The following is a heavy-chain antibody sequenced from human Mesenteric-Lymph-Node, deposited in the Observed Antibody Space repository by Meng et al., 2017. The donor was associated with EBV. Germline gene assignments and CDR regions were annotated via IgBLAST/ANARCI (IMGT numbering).Heavy chain of an antibody. Sequence: QVQLQQWGAGLLKPSXXLSLTCAVYGGSFSGYYWSWIRQPPGKGLEWIGEINHSGSTNYNPSLKSRVTISVDTSKNQFSLKLSSVTAADTAVYYCARSGATHGANLDYWGQGTLVTVSS. CDR2: INHSGST. CDR1: GGSFSGYY. V-gene: IGHV4-34*01. D-gene: IGHD1-26*01. CDR3: ARSGATHGANLDY. J-gene: IGHJ4*02.